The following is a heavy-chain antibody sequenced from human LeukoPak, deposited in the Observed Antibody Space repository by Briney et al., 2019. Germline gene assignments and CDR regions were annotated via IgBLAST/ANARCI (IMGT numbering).Heavy chain of an antibody. CDR1: GGSISSYY. Sequence: SETLSLTCTVSGGSISSYYWSWIRQPQGKGLEWIWYIYYSGSTNYNPSLKSRVTISVKTSKNQFSLKLSSVTAEDTAVYYCAREEGGGYYGSGSYYNVNWFDPWGQGTLVTVSS. CDR3: AREEGGGYYGSGSYYNVNWFDP. D-gene: IGHD3-10*01. CDR2: IYYSGST. V-gene: IGHV4-59*01. J-gene: IGHJ5*02.